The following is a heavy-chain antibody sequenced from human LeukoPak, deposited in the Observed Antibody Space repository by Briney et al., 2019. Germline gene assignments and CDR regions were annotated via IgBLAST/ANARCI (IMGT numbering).Heavy chain of an antibody. Sequence: PSETLSLTCTVSGGSISSSSYYWGWIRRPPGKGLEWIGSIYYSGSTYYNPSLKSRVTISVDTSKNQFTLKLSSVTAADTAVYYCARIAGGGGDWGQGTLVTVSS. J-gene: IGHJ4*02. CDR2: IYYSGST. V-gene: IGHV4-39*06. CDR3: ARIAGGGGD. D-gene: IGHD1-14*01. CDR1: GGSISSSSYY.